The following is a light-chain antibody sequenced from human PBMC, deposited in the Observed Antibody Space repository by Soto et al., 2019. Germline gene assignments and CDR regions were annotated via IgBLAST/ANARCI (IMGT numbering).Light chain of an antibody. CDR2: DVS. Sequence: DIQMTQSPSTLSASVGDRVTITCRASQSISSWLAWYQQKPGKAPKLLIYDVSSLESGVPSRFSGSGSGTEFTLTISSLQPDDVATYYCQQYNSSPETFGQGTK. V-gene: IGKV1-5*01. CDR1: QSISSW. CDR3: QQYNSSPET. J-gene: IGKJ1*01.